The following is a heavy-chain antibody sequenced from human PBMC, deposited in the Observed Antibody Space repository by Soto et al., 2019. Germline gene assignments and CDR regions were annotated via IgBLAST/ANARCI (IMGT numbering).Heavy chain of an antibody. CDR1: GFAFSTYS. CDR2: ISSSSTYI. J-gene: IGHJ4*02. Sequence: EVQLVESGGGLVKLGGSLRLSCAASGFAFSTYSMDWVRQAPGKGLEWVSFISSSSTYIYYAESVKGRFTISRDNAENSVYLQMRSLRAEDTDVYYCARVPAHRSSHNCYSEYWSKGVLVTVSS. V-gene: IGHV3-21*01. D-gene: IGHD2-2*01. CDR3: ARVPAHRSSHNCYSEY.